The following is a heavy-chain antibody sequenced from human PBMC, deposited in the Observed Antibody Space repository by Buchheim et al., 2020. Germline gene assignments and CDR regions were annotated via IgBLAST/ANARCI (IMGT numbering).Heavy chain of an antibody. CDR2: INTDGSDP. CDR1: GFTFATSW. CDR3: AREVRGRAYFDN. J-gene: IGHJ4*02. V-gene: IGHV3-74*01. Sequence: EVQLVESGGGLVQPGGSLTLSCAAPGFTFATSWMHWVRQVPGKGLVWVSRINTDGSDPSYAASVKGRFTISRDNAKNTLYLQMNSLRAEDTAVYYCAREVRGRAYFDNWGQGTL.